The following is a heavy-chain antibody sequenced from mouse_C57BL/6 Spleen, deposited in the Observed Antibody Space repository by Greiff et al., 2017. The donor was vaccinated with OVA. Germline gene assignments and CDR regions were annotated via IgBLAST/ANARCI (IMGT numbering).Heavy chain of an antibody. D-gene: IGHD2-4*01. Sequence: QVQLKEPGAELVKPGASVKLSCKASGYTFTSYWMQWVKQRPGQGLEWIGEIDPSDSYTNYNQKFKGKATLTVDTSSSTAYMQLSSLTSEDSAVYYCARGGENDSNAMDYWGQGTSVTVSS. CDR2: IDPSDSYT. V-gene: IGHV1-50*01. CDR1: GYTFTSYW. CDR3: ARGGENDSNAMDY. J-gene: IGHJ4*01.